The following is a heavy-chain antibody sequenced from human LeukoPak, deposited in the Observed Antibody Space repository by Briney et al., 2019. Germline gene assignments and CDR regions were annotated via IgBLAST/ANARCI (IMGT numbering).Heavy chain of an antibody. V-gene: IGHV4-59*01. CDR2: IYSSGST. Sequence: SETLSLTCSVSGGSIRGYYWSWILQPPGNGLEWIGYIYSSGSTNYNPSLKSRVTMSVDTSKNQFSLKLSSVTAADTAVYYCAREGQGGFDYWGQGTLVTVSS. J-gene: IGHJ4*02. CDR1: GGSIRGYY. CDR3: AREGQGGFDY. D-gene: IGHD3-16*01.